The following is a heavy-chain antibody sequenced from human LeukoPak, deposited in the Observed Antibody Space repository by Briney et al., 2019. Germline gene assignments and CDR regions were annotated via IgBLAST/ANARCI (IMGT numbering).Heavy chain of an antibody. D-gene: IGHD3-9*01. J-gene: IGHJ4*02. CDR2: INPNSGGT. CDR3: ARASPVLRYSDWVRGGYYFDY. CDR1: GYTFTGYY. V-gene: IGHV1-2*02. Sequence: GASVTVSCKASGYTFTGYYMHWVRQAPGQGLEWIGWINPNSGGTNYAQKFQGRVTMTRDTSISTAYMELSRLRSEDTAVYYCARASPVLRYSDWVRGGYYFDYWGQGTLVTVSS.